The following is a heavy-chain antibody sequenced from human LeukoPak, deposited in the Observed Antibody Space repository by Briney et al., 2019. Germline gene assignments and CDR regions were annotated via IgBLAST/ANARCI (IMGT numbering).Heavy chain of an antibody. CDR2: IYYTGNT. Sequence: SETLSLTCSVSGGSISGYYWSWVRQPPGKGLEWIGYIYYTGNTNYNPSLKSRLTISLDTSKNQFSLNLKSVTAADTAVYYCAREVGGYHNRFDPWGQGTLVTVSS. J-gene: IGHJ5*02. D-gene: IGHD5-12*01. CDR1: GGSISGYY. V-gene: IGHV4-59*12. CDR3: AREVGGYHNRFDP.